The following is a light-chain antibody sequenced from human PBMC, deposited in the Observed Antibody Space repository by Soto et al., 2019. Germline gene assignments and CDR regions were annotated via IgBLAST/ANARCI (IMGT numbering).Light chain of an antibody. J-gene: IGKJ5*01. V-gene: IGKV1-5*01. CDR1: QSIRNF. CDR3: QQYNSYSIT. Sequence: TKVPNHLAATVRDRATHNCLACQSIRNFLNWYQQKPGKAPKVLIYAASSLQSGVPSRFSGSGSGTEFTLTISSLQPDDFATYYCQQYNSYSITFGQGTRLEI. CDR2: AAS.